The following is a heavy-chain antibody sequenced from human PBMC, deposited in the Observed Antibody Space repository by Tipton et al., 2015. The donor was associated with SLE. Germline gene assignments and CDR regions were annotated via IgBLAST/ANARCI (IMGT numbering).Heavy chain of an antibody. D-gene: IGHD3-3*01. J-gene: IGHJ3*02. Sequence: TLSLTCSVSGDSVSSHWWSWIRQPPGKGLEWIGYIYYSGSTNYNPSLKSRVTISVDTSKNQFSLKLSSVTAADTAVYYCARDARFADAFDIWGQGTMVTVSS. CDR3: ARDARFADAFDI. CDR1: GDSVSSHW. CDR2: IYYSGST. V-gene: IGHV4-59*02.